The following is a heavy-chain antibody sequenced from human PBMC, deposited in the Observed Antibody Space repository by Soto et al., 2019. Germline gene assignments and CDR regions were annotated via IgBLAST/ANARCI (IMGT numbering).Heavy chain of an antibody. Sequence: QVQLVQSGAEVKKPGSSVKVSCKASRDTFSKYAFNWVRQAPGQGLEWMGWIIPIFDSRNYAEKFQGRVTITADESTSTAYMELRSLRFEDTAVYYCARGETYLGVWRQGTTVTVSS. J-gene: IGHJ6*02. D-gene: IGHD3-16*01. V-gene: IGHV1-69*01. CDR3: ARGETYLGV. CDR1: RDTFSKYA. CDR2: IIPIFDSR.